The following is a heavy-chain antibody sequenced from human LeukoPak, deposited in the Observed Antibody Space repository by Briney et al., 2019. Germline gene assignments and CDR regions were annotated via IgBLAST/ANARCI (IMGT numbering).Heavy chain of an antibody. Sequence: GGSLRLSCAASGFTFSNYWLTWVRQAPGQGLEWVANIKQDGSEKHYVDSVKGRFTISRDNAKNSLYLQMNSLRAEDTAVYYCARDGQTAYWGQGTLVTVSS. J-gene: IGHJ4*02. V-gene: IGHV3-7*01. D-gene: IGHD1-14*01. CDR2: IKQDGSEK. CDR3: ARDGQTAY. CDR1: GFTFSNYW.